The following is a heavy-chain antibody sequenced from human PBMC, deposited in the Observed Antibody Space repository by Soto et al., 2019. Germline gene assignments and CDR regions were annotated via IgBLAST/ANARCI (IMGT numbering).Heavy chain of an antibody. D-gene: IGHD2-15*01. CDR2: INPNSGGT. V-gene: IGHV1-2*04. Sequence: WGRKEHGKGLEWMGWINPNSGGTNYAQKFQGWVTMTRDTSISTAYMELSRLRSDDTAVYYCARAPIVVVVPATTAASAIWGNRTTV. J-gene: IGHJ6*03. CDR3: ARAPIVVVVPATTAASAI.